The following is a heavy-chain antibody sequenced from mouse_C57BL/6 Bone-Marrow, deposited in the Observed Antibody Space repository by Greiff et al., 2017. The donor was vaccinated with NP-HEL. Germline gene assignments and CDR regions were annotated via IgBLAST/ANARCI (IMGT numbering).Heavy chain of an antibody. J-gene: IGHJ3*01. V-gene: IGHV5-6*01. CDR3: ARRYGSSSWFAY. D-gene: IGHD1-1*01. CDR2: ISSGGSYT. Sequence: EVQRVESGGDLVKPGGSLKLSCAASGFTFSSYGMSWVRQTPDKRLEWVATISSGGSYTYYPDSVKGRFTISRDNAKNTLYLQMSSLKSEDTAMYYCARRYGSSSWFAYWGQGTLVTVSA. CDR1: GFTFSSYG.